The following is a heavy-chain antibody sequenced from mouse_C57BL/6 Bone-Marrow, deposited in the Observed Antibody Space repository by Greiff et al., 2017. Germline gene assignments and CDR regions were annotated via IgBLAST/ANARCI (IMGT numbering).Heavy chain of an antibody. V-gene: IGHV5-4*03. CDR3: ASEGYYFDY. CDR1: GFTFSSYA. J-gene: IGHJ2*01. Sequence: EVMLVESGGGLVKPGGSLKLSCAASGFTFSSYAMSWVRPTPEKRLEWVATISDGGSYTYYPDNVKGRFTISRDNAKNNLYLQMSHLKSEDTAMYYCASEGYYFDYWGQGTTLTVSS. CDR2: ISDGGSYT.